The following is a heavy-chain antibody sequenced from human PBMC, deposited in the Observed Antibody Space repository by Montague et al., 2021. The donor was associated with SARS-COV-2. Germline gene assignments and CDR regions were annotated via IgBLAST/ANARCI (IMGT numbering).Heavy chain of an antibody. CDR3: AKDFSNWVGATQA. Sequence: SRRLSWSASGFTFSDSAMSWVRQAPGKGLEWVSTIDVTGEHVHDAESVKGRFTISRDSSKNTLYLQMNSLRAEDTAVYYCAKDFSNWVGATQAWGQGTLVTVSS. D-gene: IGHD1-26*01. V-gene: IGHV3-23*01. CDR1: GFTFSDSA. CDR2: IDVTGEHV. J-gene: IGHJ5*02.